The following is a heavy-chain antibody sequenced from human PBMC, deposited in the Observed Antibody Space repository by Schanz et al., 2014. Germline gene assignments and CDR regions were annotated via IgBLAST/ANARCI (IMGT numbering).Heavy chain of an antibody. CDR1: GFTFSTYV. CDR3: AREDLTVVPAAIYYYFDY. V-gene: IGHV3-30*04. CDR2: ISYDGSNK. D-gene: IGHD2-2*01. J-gene: IGHJ4*02. Sequence: QVQLVESGGGVVQPGRSLRLSCAASGFTFSTYVIHWVRQAPGKGLEWVAVISYDGSNKYYADSVKGRFTISRDNSKNTLYLQMNSLRAEDTAFYYCAREDLTVVPAAIYYYFDYWGQGTLVTVSS.